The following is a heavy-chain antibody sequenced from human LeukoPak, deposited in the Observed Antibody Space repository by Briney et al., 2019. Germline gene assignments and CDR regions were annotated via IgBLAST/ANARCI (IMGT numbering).Heavy chain of an antibody. J-gene: IGHJ6*03. D-gene: IGHD2-8*01. CDR3: AKAHYCTNGVCSYYYYYYYMDV. CDR1: GFTFSSYA. V-gene: IGHV3-30-3*01. CDR2: ISYDGSNK. Sequence: GRSLRLSCAASGFTFSSYAMHWVRQAPGKGLEWVAVISYDGSNKYYADSVKGRFTISRDNSKNTLYLQMNSLRAEDTAVYYCAKAHYCTNGVCSYYYYYYYMDVWGKGTTVTVSS.